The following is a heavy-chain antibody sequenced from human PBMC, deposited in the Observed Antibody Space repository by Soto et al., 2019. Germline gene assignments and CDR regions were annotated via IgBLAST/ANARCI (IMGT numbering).Heavy chain of an antibody. D-gene: IGHD3-22*01. CDR3: VSYYDSSGQYFDY. CDR1: GGSISSYY. V-gene: IGHV4-59*01. Sequence: VSLTCTVSGGSISSYYWSWIRQPPGKGLEWIGYIYYSGSTNYNPSLKSRVTISVDTSKNQFSLKLSSVTAADTAVYYCVSYYDSSGQYFDYWGQGTLVTVSS. J-gene: IGHJ4*02. CDR2: IYYSGST.